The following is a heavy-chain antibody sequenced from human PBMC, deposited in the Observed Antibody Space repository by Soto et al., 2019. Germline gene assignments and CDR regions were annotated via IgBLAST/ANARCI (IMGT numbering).Heavy chain of an antibody. Sequence: PGASLKISCKASAYIFTNYWIAWVRQMPGKGLEWMGIIYPGDSDTRYSPSFQGQVTISVDKSIKTAYLQWSSLKASDTAMYYCARGTAGNDTPMITNPFTWFDPWGQGTLVTVSS. CDR3: ARGTAGNDTPMITNPFTWFDP. CDR2: IYPGDSDT. D-gene: IGHD3-16*01. CDR1: AYIFTNYW. V-gene: IGHV5-51*01. J-gene: IGHJ5*02.